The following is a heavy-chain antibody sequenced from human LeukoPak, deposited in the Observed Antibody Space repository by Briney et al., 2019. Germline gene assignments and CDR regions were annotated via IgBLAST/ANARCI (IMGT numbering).Heavy chain of an antibody. V-gene: IGHV3-48*02. CDR1: GFTFSSYS. CDR3: ARGRHCSSTRCYIDAFDI. Sequence: PGGSLRLSCAASGFTFSSYSMDWVRQAPGKGLEWVSYISNSGRTIYYADSVKGRFTISRDNAKNSLYLQMNSLRDEDTAVYYCARGRHCSSTRCYIDAFDIWGQGRMVTVSS. CDR2: ISNSGRTI. J-gene: IGHJ3*02. D-gene: IGHD2-2*02.